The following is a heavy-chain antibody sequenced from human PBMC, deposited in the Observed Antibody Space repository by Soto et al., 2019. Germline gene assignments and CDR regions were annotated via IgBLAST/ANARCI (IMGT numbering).Heavy chain of an antibody. D-gene: IGHD3-10*01. CDR1: GYSFAIYW. CDR2: IYPDDSDI. V-gene: IGHV5-51*01. Sequence: GESLKISCNGSGYSFAIYWIGWVRQMPGKGLEWMGIIYPDDSDIRYSPSFQGQVTVSADRSISTAYLQWSSLKASDTAIYYCPRQYGSGSFDYWGQGTLVPVSS. J-gene: IGHJ4*02. CDR3: PRQYGSGSFDY.